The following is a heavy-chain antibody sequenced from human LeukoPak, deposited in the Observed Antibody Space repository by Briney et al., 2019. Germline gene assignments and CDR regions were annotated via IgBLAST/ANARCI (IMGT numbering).Heavy chain of an antibody. Sequence: PGGSLRLSCAASGFTFSSYSMNWVRQAPGKGLGWVSSISSSSSYIYYADSVKGRFTISRDNAKNSLYLQMNSLRAEDTAVYYCARDLMTTVTPDAFDIWGQGTMVTVSS. CDR1: GFTFSSYS. J-gene: IGHJ3*02. CDR3: ARDLMTTVTPDAFDI. CDR2: ISSSSSYI. V-gene: IGHV3-21*01. D-gene: IGHD4-11*01.